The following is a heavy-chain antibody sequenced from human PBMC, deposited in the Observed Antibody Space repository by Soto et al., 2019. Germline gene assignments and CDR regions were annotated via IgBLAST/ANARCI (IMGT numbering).Heavy chain of an antibody. CDR1: GFTFSSYS. CDR2: ISSSSSYI. D-gene: IGHD6-19*01. V-gene: IGHV3-21*01. J-gene: IGHJ4*02. Sequence: EVQLVESGGGLVKPGGSLRLSCAASGFTFSSYSMNWVRQAPGKGLEWVSSISSSSSYIYYADSVKGRFTISRDNAKNSLYLQRNSLRAEDTAVYYCARVRIAVAGTQYFDYWGQGTLVTVSS. CDR3: ARVRIAVAGTQYFDY.